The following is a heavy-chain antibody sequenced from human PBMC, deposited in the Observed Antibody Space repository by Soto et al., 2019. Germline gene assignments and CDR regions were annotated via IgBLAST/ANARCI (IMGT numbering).Heavy chain of an antibody. CDR1: GFSLTSRPMG. CDR3: AHRLSGYNWNGGYFDY. V-gene: IGHV2-5*02. J-gene: IGHJ4*02. D-gene: IGHD1-1*01. CDR2: IYWDDDK. Sequence: QITLKASGPTRVKPTQTLTLTCTFSGFSLTSRPMGVGWIRQPPRKYLEWLVFIYWDDDKRYSPSLKSRLTITKDTSRNQVVLTKTNMDPMDTATYYCAHRLSGYNWNGGYFDYWGQGALVNVSS.